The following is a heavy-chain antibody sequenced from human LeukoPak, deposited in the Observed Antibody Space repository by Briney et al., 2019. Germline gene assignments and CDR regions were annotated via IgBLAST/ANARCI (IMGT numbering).Heavy chain of an antibody. CDR1: GGSISSYY. J-gene: IGHJ4*02. V-gene: IGHV4-59*01. CDR3: ASLKYDFWSGYYLYY. D-gene: IGHD3-3*01. Sequence: SETLSLTCTVSGGSISSYYWSWIRQPPGKGLEWIGYIYYSGSTNYNPSLKSRVTISVDTSKNQFSLKLSSVTAADTAVYYCASLKYDFWSGYYLYYWGQGTLVTVSS. CDR2: IYYSGST.